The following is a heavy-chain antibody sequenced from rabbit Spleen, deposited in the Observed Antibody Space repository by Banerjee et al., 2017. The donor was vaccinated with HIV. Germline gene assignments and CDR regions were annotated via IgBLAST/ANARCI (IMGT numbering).Heavy chain of an antibody. CDR1: GFSFSSSYY. CDR3: ARDGAGGSYFAL. J-gene: IGHJ4*01. CDR2: IDPVFGGT. D-gene: IGHD8-1*01. Sequence: QEQLEESGGDLVKPGASLTLTCTASGFSFSSSYYMGWVRQAPGKGLEWIACIDPVFGGTYYASWVNGQFTISSHNAQNTVFLQMTSLTAADTATYFCARDGAGGSYFALWGQGTLVTVS. V-gene: IGHV1S45*01.